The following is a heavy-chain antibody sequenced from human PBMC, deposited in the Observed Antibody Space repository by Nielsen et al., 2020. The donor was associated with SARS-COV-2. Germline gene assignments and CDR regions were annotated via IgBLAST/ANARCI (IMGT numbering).Heavy chain of an antibody. CDR2: IDPAGDT. J-gene: IGHJ6*02. CDR3: ARGTSLHYYYYGMDV. V-gene: IGHV3-13*01. Sequence: GESLKISCAASGFTFDHYDMHWVRQAPGAGLEWVSSIDPAGDTYYPGSVRGRFTISRENAKNSLYLQMNSLRAGDTAVYYCARGTSLHYYYYGMDVWGQGTTVTVSS. D-gene: IGHD1-26*01. CDR1: GFTFDHYD.